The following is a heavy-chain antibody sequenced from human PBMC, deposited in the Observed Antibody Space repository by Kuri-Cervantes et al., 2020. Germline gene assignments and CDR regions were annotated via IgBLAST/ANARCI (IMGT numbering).Heavy chain of an antibody. D-gene: IGHD6-19*01. V-gene: IGHV3-21*01. CDR3: ARDSHYGWYGVDY. CDR1: GFTFSSYS. CDR2: ISSSSSYI. J-gene: IGHJ4*02. Sequence: GESLKISCAASGFTFSSYSMNWVRQAPGKGLEWVSSISSSSSYIYYADSVKGRFTISRDNAKNSLYLQMNSLRAEGTAVYYCARDSHYGWYGVDYWGQGTLVTVSS.